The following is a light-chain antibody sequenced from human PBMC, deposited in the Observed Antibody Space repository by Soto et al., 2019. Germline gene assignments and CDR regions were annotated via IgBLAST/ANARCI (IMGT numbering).Light chain of an antibody. CDR1: QSISSW. J-gene: IGKJ1*01. CDR3: QQYNIYWT. Sequence: DIQMTQSPSTLSASVGDRVTITCRASQSISSWLAWYHQKPGKAPKLLIYDASSLESGVPSRFSGSGSGTEFTLTISSLQPDDFATHHCQQYNIYWTCGQGTKVDIK. CDR2: DAS. V-gene: IGKV1-5*01.